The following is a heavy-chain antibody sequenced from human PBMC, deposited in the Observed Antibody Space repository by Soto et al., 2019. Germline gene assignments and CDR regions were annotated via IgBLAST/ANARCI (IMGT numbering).Heavy chain of an antibody. CDR3: AKEFDWLLSYFDY. J-gene: IGHJ4*02. CDR2: ISYDGSNK. V-gene: IGHV3-30*18. Sequence: ESGGGVVQPGRSLRLSCAASGFTFSSYGMHWVRQAPGKGLEWVAVISYDGSNKYYADSVKGRFTISRDNSKNTLYLQMNSLRAEDTAVYYCAKEFDWLLSYFDYWGQGTLVTVSS. D-gene: IGHD3-9*01. CDR1: GFTFSSYG.